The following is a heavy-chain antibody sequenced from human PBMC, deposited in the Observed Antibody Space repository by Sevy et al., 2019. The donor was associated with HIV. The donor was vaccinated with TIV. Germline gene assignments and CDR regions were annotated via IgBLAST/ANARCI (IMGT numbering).Heavy chain of an antibody. D-gene: IGHD3-3*01. CDR1: GGSIRSYDYY. V-gene: IGHV4-39*01. J-gene: IGHJ4*02. CDR2: VSYSGNT. Sequence: SESLSLTCSVSGGSIRSYDYYWGWIRQPPGRGLEWIGIVSYSGNTYSTPSLKSRVSMSVDTSKNEFSLKLTSVTVPDTAVYYCARHVLLGSKYDYWSGPHGSGSYYFDYWGQGTLVTVSS. CDR3: ARHVLLGSKYDYWSGPHGSGSYYFDY.